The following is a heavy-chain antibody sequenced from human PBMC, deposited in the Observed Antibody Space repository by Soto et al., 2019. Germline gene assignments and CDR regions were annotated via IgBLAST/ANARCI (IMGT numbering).Heavy chain of an antibody. V-gene: IGHV4-61*01. J-gene: IGHJ5*02. D-gene: IGHD6-13*01. CDR2: IYYSGST. CDR3: ARGRGYSSSRNWFDP. CDR1: GGSVSSGSYY. Sequence: SETLSLTCTVSGGSVSSGSYYWSWIRQPPGKGLEWIGYIYYSGSTNYNPSLKSRVTISVDTSKNQFSLKLSSVTAADTAVYYCARGRGYSSSRNWFDPWGQGTLVTVSS.